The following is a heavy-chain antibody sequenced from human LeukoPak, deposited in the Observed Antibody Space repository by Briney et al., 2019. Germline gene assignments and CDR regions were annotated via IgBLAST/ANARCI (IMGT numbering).Heavy chain of an antibody. CDR3: ARDWKPIWSHTENWFDP. CDR2: ISAYNGNT. J-gene: IGHJ5*02. V-gene: IGHV1-18*01. CDR1: GYTFTSYG. Sequence: GASVTISCTASGYTFTSYGISWVRQAPGQGLEWMGWISAYNGNTNYAQKFQGRVTMTRDTSTSTVYMELSSLRSEDTAVYYCARDWKPIWSHTENWFDPWGQGTLVTVSS. D-gene: IGHD3-3*01.